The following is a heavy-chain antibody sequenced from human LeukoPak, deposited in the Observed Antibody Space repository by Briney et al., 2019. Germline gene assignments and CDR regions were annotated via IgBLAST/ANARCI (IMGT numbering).Heavy chain of an antibody. V-gene: IGHV4-30-4*08. J-gene: IGHJ6*03. CDR3: ARALPPPEYYYYMDV. CDR2: IYYSGST. CDR1: GGSISSGDYY. Sequence: SQTLSLTCTVSGGSISSGDYYWSWIRQPRGKGLEWIGHIYYSGSTYYNPSLKSRVTISVDTSKNQFSLKLSSVTAADTAVYYCARALPPPEYYYYMDVWGKGTTVTVSS.